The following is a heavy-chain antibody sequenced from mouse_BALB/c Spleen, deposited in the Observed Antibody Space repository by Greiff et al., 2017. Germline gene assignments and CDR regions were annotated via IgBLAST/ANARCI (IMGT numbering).Heavy chain of an antibody. D-gene: IGHD2-4*01. CDR3: ARRYDYDERGWCAY. V-gene: IGHV2-2*02. J-gene: IGHJ3*01. CDR2: IWSGGST. CDR1: GFSLTSYG. Sequence: QVQLKESGPGLVQPSQSLSITCTVSGFSLTSYGVHWVRQSPGKGLAWLGVIWSGGSTDYNAAFISRLSISKDNSKSQVFFKMNSLQANDTAIYYCARRYDYDERGWCAYWGQGTLVTVSA.